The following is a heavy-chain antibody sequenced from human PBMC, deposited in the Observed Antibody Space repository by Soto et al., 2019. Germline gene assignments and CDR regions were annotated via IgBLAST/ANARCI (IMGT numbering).Heavy chain of an antibody. D-gene: IGHD2-15*01. J-gene: IGHJ6*02. V-gene: IGHV5-10-1*01. Sequence: EFLKIWCRGAGCNFVSYCVSRVRQMPGKGLEWMGRIDPSDSYTNYSPSFQGHVTISADKSISTAYLQWSSLKASDTAMYYCARGDCSGGYCGMAVWGQGTTVPVSS. CDR2: IDPSDSYT. CDR1: GCNFVSYC. CDR3: ARGDCSGGYCGMAV.